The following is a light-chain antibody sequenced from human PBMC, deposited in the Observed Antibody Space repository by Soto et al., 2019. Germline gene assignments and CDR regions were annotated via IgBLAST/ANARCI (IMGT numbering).Light chain of an antibody. CDR3: SSYTSSSRVV. CDR1: SSDVGGYNY. J-gene: IGLJ2*01. Sequence: QSVLTQRASVSGSPGQSITISCTGTSSDVGGYNYVSWYQQHPGKAPKLMIYDVSNRPSGVSNRFSGSKSGNTASLTISGLQAEDEADYYCSSYTSSSRVVFGGGTQLTVL. CDR2: DVS. V-gene: IGLV2-14*01.